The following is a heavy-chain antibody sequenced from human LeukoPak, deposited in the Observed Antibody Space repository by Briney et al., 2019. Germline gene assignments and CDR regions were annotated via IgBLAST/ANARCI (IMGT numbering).Heavy chain of an antibody. Sequence: SETLSLTCAVYGGSFSGYYWSWLRQPTGKGLEWVGEINHSGSTNYNPSLKSRVTISVDTSKNQFSLKLSSVTAADTAVYYCARGLLRPYYYYGMDVWGQGTTVTVSS. CDR1: GGSFSGYY. J-gene: IGHJ6*02. D-gene: IGHD3-3*01. V-gene: IGHV4-34*01. CDR3: ARGLLRPYYYYGMDV. CDR2: INHSGST.